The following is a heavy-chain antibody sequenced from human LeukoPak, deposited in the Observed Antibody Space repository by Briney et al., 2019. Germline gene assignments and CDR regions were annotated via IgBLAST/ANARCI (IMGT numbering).Heavy chain of an antibody. CDR3: TSWGDTTAEYFQR. D-gene: IGHD2-21*02. CDR2: ISSSSSYI. Sequence: PGGSLRLSCAASGFTFSSYSMNWVRQAPGKGLEWVSSISSSSSYIYYADSVKGRLTISRDNSKNTLYLQMNSLRVEDTAVYYCTSWGDTTAEYFQRWGQGTLVTVSS. V-gene: IGHV3-21*01. CDR1: GFTFSSYS. J-gene: IGHJ1*01.